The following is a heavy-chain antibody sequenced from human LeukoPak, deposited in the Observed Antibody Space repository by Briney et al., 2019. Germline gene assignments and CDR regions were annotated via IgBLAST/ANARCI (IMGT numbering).Heavy chain of an antibody. CDR1: GGSISSYY. J-gene: IGHJ6*02. Sequence: SETLSLTCTVSGGSISSYYWSWIRQPPGKGLEWIGYIYYSGSTNYNPSLKSRVTISVDTSKNQFSLKLSSVTAADTAVYYCARRRAYCGGDCYDYGMDVWGQGTTVTVSS. CDR3: ARRRAYCGGDCYDYGMDV. D-gene: IGHD2-21*02. V-gene: IGHV4-59*08. CDR2: IYYSGST.